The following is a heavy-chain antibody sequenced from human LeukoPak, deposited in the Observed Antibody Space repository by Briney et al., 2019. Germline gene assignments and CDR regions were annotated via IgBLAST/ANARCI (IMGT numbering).Heavy chain of an antibody. CDR2: IYYSGST. CDR1: GGSISSYY. Sequence: SETLSLTCTVSGGSISSYYWSWIRQPPGKGLEWIGCIYYSGSTNYNPSLKSRVTISVDTSKNQFSLKLSSVTAADTAVYYCARDGCSSTSCYSDYYYGMDVWGQGTTVTVSS. V-gene: IGHV4-59*01. CDR3: ARDGCSSTSCYSDYYYGMDV. D-gene: IGHD2-2*01. J-gene: IGHJ6*02.